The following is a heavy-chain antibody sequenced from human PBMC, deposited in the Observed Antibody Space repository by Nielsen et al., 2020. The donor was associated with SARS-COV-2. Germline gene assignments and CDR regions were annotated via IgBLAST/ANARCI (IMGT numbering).Heavy chain of an antibody. V-gene: IGHV3-30*02. J-gene: IGHJ4*02. CDR3: AKDQTGENYFDY. CDR2: IRYDGSNE. CDR1: GFTFSSYG. Sequence: GGSLRLSCAASGFTFSSYGMHWVRQAPGKGLEWVAFIRYDGSNEYYADSVKGRFTISRDNSKNTLYLQMNSLRADDTTVYYCAKDQTGENYFDYWGQGTLVTVSS. D-gene: IGHD1-1*01.